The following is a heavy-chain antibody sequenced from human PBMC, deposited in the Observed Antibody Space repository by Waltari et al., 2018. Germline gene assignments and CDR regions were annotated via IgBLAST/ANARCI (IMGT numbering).Heavy chain of an antibody. V-gene: IGHV4-59*08. D-gene: IGHD2-21*01. CDR2: IYYSGST. J-gene: IGHJ4*02. CDR1: SSYY. Sequence: SSYYWSWVRQPPGKGLEWIGYIYYSGSTNYNPSLKSRVTISVDTSKNQFSLKLSSVTAADTAVYYCASAVGGERDYWGQGTLVTVSS. CDR3: ASAVGGERDY.